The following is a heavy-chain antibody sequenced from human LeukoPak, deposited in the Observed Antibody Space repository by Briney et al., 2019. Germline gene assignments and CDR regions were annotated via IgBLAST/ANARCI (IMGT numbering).Heavy chain of an antibody. Sequence: SETLSLTCTVSGGSISSYYWSWIRQSPGKGLEWIGYIYYSGGTDYNLSLKSRVTISVDTSKNQFSLNLSSVTAADTAVYYCARQSGHQTPILYWGQGTLVTVSS. CDR1: GGSISSYY. CDR2: IYYSGGT. V-gene: IGHV4-59*08. D-gene: IGHD2-2*02. CDR3: ARQSGHQTPILY. J-gene: IGHJ4*02.